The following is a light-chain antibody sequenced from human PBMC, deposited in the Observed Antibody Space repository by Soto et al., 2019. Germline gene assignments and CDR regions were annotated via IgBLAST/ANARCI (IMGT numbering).Light chain of an antibody. Sequence: EIVLTQSPATLSVSPGERVTLSCRASQSVSSTYLAWYQQKPGQAPRLLIYGASSRATGIPDRFSGSGSGTDFTLTISRLEPEDFAVYYCQHYGSLVLTFGGGTKVEIK. CDR3: QHYGSLVLT. CDR2: GAS. V-gene: IGKV3-20*01. J-gene: IGKJ4*01. CDR1: QSVSSTY.